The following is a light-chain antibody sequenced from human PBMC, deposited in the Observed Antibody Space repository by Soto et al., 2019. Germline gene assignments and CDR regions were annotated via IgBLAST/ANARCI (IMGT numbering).Light chain of an antibody. CDR1: SSDVGSYNL. CDR3: CSYASSSTYV. V-gene: IGLV2-23*01. Sequence: QSVLTQPASVSGSPGQSITISCTGTSSDVGSYNLVSWYQQHPGNAPKLMIYEGTKRPSGVSDRFSGSRSGNTASLTISGLQAEDEADYYCCSYASSSTYVFGTGTKLTVL. CDR2: EGT. J-gene: IGLJ1*01.